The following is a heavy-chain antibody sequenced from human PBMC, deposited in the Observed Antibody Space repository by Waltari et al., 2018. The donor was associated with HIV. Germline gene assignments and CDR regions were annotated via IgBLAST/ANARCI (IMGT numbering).Heavy chain of an antibody. CDR1: GGAFVSHT. CDR2: ASPMFGTA. D-gene: IGHD3-10*01. CDR3: ASARETMGVDFDS. Sequence: QVQLVQSGAEVKKPGSSVKVSCKASGGAFVSHTFNWVRQAPGQGLEWMGMASPMFGTANYARKFQGRVTITADKSTTTAYMELNGLRIDDTAVYYCASARETMGVDFDSWGQGTLVTVS. J-gene: IGHJ5*01. V-gene: IGHV1-69*08.